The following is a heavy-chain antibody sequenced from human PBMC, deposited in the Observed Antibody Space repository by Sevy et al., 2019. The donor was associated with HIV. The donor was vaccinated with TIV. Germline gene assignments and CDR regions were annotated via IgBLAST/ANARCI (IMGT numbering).Heavy chain of an antibody. CDR3: AEDVGGFSGFDY. D-gene: IGHD5-12*01. Sequence: GGSLRLSCGASGFKFDDHTMHWVRQAPGKGLQWVSFIGGDKKKSSYASSVQGRFSISRDNRRNTLYLQMHSLRIEDTGLYFCAEDVGGFSGFDYWGQGTLVTVSS. V-gene: IGHV3-43*01. CDR1: GFKFDDHT. J-gene: IGHJ4*02. CDR2: IGGDKKKS.